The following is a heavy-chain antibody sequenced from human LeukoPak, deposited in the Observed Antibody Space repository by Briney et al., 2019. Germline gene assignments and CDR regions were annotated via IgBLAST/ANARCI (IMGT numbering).Heavy chain of an antibody. D-gene: IGHD2-15*01. CDR3: AREGGYCSGGSCEYPYYYYYGMDV. J-gene: IGHJ6*02. Sequence: SETLSLTCTVSGGSISSSSYYWGWIRQPPGKGLEWIGSIYYSGSTNYNPSLKSRVTISVDTSKNQFSLKLSSVTAADTAVYYCAREGGYCSGGSCEYPYYYYYGMDVWGQGTTVTVSS. V-gene: IGHV4-39*07. CDR1: GGSISSSSYY. CDR2: IYYSGST.